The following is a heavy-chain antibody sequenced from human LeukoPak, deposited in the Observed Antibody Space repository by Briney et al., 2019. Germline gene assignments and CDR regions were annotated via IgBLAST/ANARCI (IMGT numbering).Heavy chain of an antibody. V-gene: IGHV1-8*01. J-gene: IGHJ4*02. CDR2: MNPNSGNT. CDR3: ARGRIAAAGTNY. Sequence: ASVKVSCKASGYTFTSYDINWVRQATGQGLEWMGWMNPNSGNTGYAQKFQGRVTMTRNTSISTAYMELSSLRSEDTAVYYCARGRIAAAGTNYWGRGTLVTVSS. CDR1: GYTFTSYD. D-gene: IGHD6-13*01.